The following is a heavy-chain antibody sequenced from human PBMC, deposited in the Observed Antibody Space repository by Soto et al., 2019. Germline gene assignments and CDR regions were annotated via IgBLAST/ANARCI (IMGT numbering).Heavy chain of an antibody. CDR2: AYYSGST. CDR3: GRDRTTYGGGGTGKVKENCFDT. J-gene: IGHJ5*02. Sequence: SETLSLTCSVSGGSISHYYWSWIRQSPGKGLERVAYAYYSGSTDYNLSLKSRITISVDTSKNQVSLKLNSVPTADTTVFYCGRDRTTYGGGGTGKVKENCFDTWGPGTLVTVSS. D-gene: IGHD1-26*01. CDR1: GGSISHYY. V-gene: IGHV4-59*01.